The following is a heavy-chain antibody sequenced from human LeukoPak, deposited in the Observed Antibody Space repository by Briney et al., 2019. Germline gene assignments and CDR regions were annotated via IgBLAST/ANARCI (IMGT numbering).Heavy chain of an antibody. V-gene: IGHV3-30-3*02. CDR3: AKWLRVATTYFDY. Sequence: GGSLRLSCAASGFTFNSYSMHWVRQAPGKGLEWVTAISDDETYKFYADSVKGRFTISRDNSKNTLYLQMDTLRAEDTAEYYCAKWLRVATTYFDYWGQGVLVTVSS. CDR2: ISDDETYK. CDR1: GFTFNSYS. D-gene: IGHD5-24*01. J-gene: IGHJ4*02.